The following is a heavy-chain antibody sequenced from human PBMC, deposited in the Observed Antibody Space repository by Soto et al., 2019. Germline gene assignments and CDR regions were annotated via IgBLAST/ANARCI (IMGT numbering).Heavy chain of an antibody. CDR3: ARVPLPRAYCGGDCYFTDD. J-gene: IGHJ4*02. D-gene: IGHD2-21*02. Sequence: SETLSLTCAVSGASVTSYYWSWIRQPPGKGLEWIGYIYYSGSTNYNPSLKSRVTISADTSKNQFSLKLSSVTAADTAVYYCARVPLPRAYCGGDCYFTDDWGQGTLVTVSS. CDR2: IYYSGST. CDR1: GASVTSYY. V-gene: IGHV4-59*02.